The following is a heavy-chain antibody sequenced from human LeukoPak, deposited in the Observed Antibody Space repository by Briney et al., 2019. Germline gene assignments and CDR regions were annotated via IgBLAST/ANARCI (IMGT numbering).Heavy chain of an antibody. J-gene: IGHJ6*04. Sequence: GGSLRLSCATSGFTFSSYGMHWVRQAPGKGLEWVAVISYDGSNKYYAGSVKGRFTISRDNSKNTLYLQMNSLRAEDTAVYYCAKDHLYCSGGSCYSYYYGMDVWGKGTTVTVSS. V-gene: IGHV3-30*18. CDR1: GFTFSSYG. D-gene: IGHD2-15*01. CDR3: AKDHLYCSGGSCYSYYYGMDV. CDR2: ISYDGSNK.